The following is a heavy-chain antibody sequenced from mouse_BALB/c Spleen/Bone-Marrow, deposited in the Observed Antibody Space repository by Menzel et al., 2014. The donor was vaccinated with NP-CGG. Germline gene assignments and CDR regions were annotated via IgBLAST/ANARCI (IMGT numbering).Heavy chain of an antibody. D-gene: IGHD6-2*01. J-gene: IGHJ3*01. V-gene: IGHV1S81*02. CDR3: ARGSPY. CDR2: INPGNGGT. CDR1: GYTFTNYY. Sequence: QVQLKQSGAELVKPGASVKLSCKTSGYTFTNYYIYWVKQRPGQGLEWIGEINPGNGGTSFNERFKSKATLTVDKSSTTAYILLTSLTSEDSAVYYCARGSPYWGQGTLVTASA.